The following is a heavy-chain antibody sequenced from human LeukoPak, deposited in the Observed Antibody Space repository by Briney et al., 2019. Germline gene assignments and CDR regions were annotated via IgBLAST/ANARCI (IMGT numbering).Heavy chain of an antibody. J-gene: IGHJ4*02. CDR1: GFNFSYYA. CDR2: IWFDGSNE. Sequence: GGSLRLSCTASGFNFSYYAMHWVRQAPGKGLAWVALIWFDGSNEYYDDSVKGRFTISRDNSKGSVFLQMNGLTVDVTGVYYCARLVGATTGATDYWGQGSLVSVS. CDR3: ARLVGATTGATDY. D-gene: IGHD1-26*01. V-gene: IGHV3-33*01.